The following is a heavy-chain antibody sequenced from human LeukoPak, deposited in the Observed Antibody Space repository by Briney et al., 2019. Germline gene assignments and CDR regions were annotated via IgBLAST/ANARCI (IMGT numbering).Heavy chain of an antibody. D-gene: IGHD2-15*01. CDR3: ARGEIEGYCSGGSCYGNNWFDP. V-gene: IGHV5-51*01. Sequence: GESLKISCKGSGYSFTSYWIGWVRQMPGKGLEWMGIIYPGDSDTRYSPSFQGQVTISADKSISTAYLQWSSLKASDTAMYYCARGEIEGYCSGGSCYGNNWFDPWGQGTLVTVSS. CDR1: GYSFTSYW. J-gene: IGHJ5*02. CDR2: IYPGDSDT.